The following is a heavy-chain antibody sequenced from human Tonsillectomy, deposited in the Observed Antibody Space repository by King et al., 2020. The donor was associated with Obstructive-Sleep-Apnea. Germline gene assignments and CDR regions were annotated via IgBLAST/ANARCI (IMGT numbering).Heavy chain of an antibody. D-gene: IGHD3-10*01. Sequence: VQLVESGGGLVQPGGSLGLSCAASGFTFSSYAMSWVRQAPGKGLEWVSAISGSGGSTFYADSVKGRFTISRDNSKNTLFLQMNSLRAEDTAVYYCARGTGDPYYYYSGMDVWGQGTTVTVSS. CDR2: ISGSGGST. V-gene: IGHV3-23*04. J-gene: IGHJ6*02. CDR1: GFTFSSYA. CDR3: ARGTGDPYYYYSGMDV.